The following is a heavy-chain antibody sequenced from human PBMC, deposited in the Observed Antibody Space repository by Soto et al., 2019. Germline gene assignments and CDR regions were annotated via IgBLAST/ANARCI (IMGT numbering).Heavy chain of an antibody. J-gene: IGHJ4*02. V-gene: IGHV3-33*01. CDR1: GFTFSSYG. D-gene: IGHD4-4*01. CDR2: IWYDGSNK. CDR3: ARGTTVTATLNFDY. Sequence: LRLSCAASGFTFSSYGMHWVRQAPGKGLEWVAVIWYDGSNKYYADSVKGRFTISRDNSKNTLYLQMNSLRAEDTAVYYCARGTTVTATLNFDYWGQGTLVTVSS.